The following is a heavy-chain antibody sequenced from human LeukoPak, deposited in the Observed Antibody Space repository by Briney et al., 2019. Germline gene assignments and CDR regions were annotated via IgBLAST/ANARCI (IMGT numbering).Heavy chain of an antibody. V-gene: IGHV3-20*04. CDR1: GFTFDDYG. CDR3: ARWYGSSTSCYFFDY. J-gene: IGHJ4*02. D-gene: IGHD2-2*01. Sequence: PGGSLRLSCAASGFTFDDYGMSWVRQAPGKGLEWVSGINWNGGSTGYADSVKGRFTISRDNAKNSLYLQMNSLRAEATALYYCARWYGSSTSCYFFDYWGQGTLVTVSS. CDR2: INWNGGST.